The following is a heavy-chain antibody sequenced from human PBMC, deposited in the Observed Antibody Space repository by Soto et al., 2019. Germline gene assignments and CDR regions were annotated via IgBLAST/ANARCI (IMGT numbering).Heavy chain of an antibody. CDR1: GFSFGNYA. D-gene: IGHD3-9*01. CDR2: MSYDGSQK. V-gene: IGHV3-33*05. J-gene: IGHJ3*01. Sequence: QVQLVESGGGVVQPGRSLRLSCATSGFSFGNYAMHWVRQAPGKGLEWVAVMSYDGSQKDYADSVRGRFTISRDNSNNSLYLGMNSLRVEDTAVYFCASGTYYDILTGNSVFENPFDSWGQGTMVTVSS. CDR3: ASGTYYDILTGNSVFENPFDS.